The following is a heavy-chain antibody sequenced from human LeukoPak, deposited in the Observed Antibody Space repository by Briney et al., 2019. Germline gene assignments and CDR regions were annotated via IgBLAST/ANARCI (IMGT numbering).Heavy chain of an antibody. CDR1: GFTFSASW. J-gene: IGHJ4*02. CDR3: TREAVVTSYPFDY. CDR2: INNDETIT. D-gene: IGHD4-23*01. Sequence: GGSLRLSCAASGFTFSASWMHWVRQAPGKGLVWVSRINNDETITSYADSVKGRFTISRDNAKNTLYLQMNSLRAEDTAVYYCTREAVVTSYPFDYWGQGTLVTVSS. V-gene: IGHV3-74*01.